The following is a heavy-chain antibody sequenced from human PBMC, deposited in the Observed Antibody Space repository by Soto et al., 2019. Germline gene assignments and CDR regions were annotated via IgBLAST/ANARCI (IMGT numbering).Heavy chain of an antibody. CDR1: GGTFSSYT. J-gene: IGHJ3*02. D-gene: IGHD2-8*01. CDR2: IIPILGIA. Sequence: ASVKDSCKASGGTFSSYTISWVRQAPGQGLEWMGRIIPILGIANYAQKFQGRVTITADKSTSTSYMELSSPRSEDTAVYYCARPSGTTNSPPGAPDAFDIWGQGTMVTVSS. V-gene: IGHV1-69*02. CDR3: ARPSGTTNSPPGAPDAFDI.